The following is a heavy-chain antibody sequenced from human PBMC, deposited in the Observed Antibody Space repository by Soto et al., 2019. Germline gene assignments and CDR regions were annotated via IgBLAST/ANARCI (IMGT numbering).Heavy chain of an antibody. Sequence: QAHLAQSGAELKRPGASVKVSCKASGYTFSDFDINWLRQASGQGPEWMGWMNAKSGDTFFPQRLRGKFTMTWDTSLSTAYMEVGSLTSHDTSIYYCARGNPFNYAGFDVVGQGTTVAVSS. J-gene: IGHJ6*02. CDR2: MNAKSGDT. CDR3: ARGNPFNYAGFDV. CDR1: GYTFSDFD. V-gene: IGHV1-8*01. D-gene: IGHD3-16*01.